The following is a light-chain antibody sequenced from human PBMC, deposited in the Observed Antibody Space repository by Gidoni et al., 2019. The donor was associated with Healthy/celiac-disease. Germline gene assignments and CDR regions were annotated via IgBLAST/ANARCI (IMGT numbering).Light chain of an antibody. Sequence: QSALTQPASVSGSTGQSITSSCTGTSSDVGGYNYVSWYQQHPGKAPKLMIYEVSNRPSGVSNRFSGSKSGNTASLTISGLQAEDEADYYCSSYTSNSTLYVFGTGTKVTVL. CDR1: SSDVGGYNY. V-gene: IGLV2-14*01. J-gene: IGLJ1*01. CDR2: EVS. CDR3: SSYTSNSTLYV.